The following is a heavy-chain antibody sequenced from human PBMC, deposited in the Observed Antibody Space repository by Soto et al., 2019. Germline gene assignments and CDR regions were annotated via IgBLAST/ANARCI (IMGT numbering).Heavy chain of an antibody. V-gene: IGHV3-33*01. CDR1: GFTFSSYG. CDR2: IWYDGSNK. CDR3: ARFLDVDGAGYYSYYGMDV. D-gene: IGHD3-3*01. J-gene: IGHJ6*02. Sequence: QVQLVESGGGVVQPGRSLRLSCAASGFTFSSYGMHWVRQAPGKGLEWVAAIWYDGSNKYYADSVKGRFTISRDNSKNTLYLQMNSLRAEATAVYYCARFLDVDGAGYYSYYGMDVWGQGTTVTVSS.